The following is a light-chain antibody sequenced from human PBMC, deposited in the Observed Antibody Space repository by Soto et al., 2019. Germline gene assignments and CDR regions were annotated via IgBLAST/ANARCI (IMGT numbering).Light chain of an antibody. J-gene: IGLJ1*01. Sequence: QPVLTQSSSASASLGSSVNLTCTLSSGHSSYIIAWHQQQPGKAPRYLMKLEGSGSYNKGSGVPDRFSGSSSGADRYLTIANLQFEDEDDYYCETWDSNTHVFGTGTKVTVL. CDR3: ETWDSNTHV. V-gene: IGLV4-60*02. CDR1: SGHSSYI. CDR2: LEGSGSY.